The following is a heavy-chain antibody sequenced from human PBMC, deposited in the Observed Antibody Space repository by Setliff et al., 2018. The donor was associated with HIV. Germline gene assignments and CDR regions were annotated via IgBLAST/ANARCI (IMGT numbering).Heavy chain of an antibody. V-gene: IGHV4-59*01. Sequence: PSETLSLTCTVSGDSISSYYWSWIRQPPGKGLEWIGYIYYSGSTNYNPSLKSRVTISVDTSKNQFSLKLSSVTAADTAVYYCACGAAAGTDYYYYYYMDVWGKGTTVTVSS. CDR2: IYYSGST. J-gene: IGHJ6*03. CDR1: GDSISSYY. D-gene: IGHD6-13*01. CDR3: ACGAAAGTDYYYYYYMDV.